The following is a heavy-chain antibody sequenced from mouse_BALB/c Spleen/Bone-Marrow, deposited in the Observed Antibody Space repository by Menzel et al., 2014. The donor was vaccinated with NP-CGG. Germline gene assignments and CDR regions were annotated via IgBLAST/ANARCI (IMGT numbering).Heavy chain of an antibody. CDR1: GYTFTNFW. CDR2: IHPGDGDT. V-gene: IGHV1-80*01. J-gene: IGHJ2*01. Sequence: QVQLKQSGAELVRPGSSVKISCKASGYTFTNFWMNWVKQRPGQGLERIGQIHPGDGDTNNNGKFKGKATLTTDKSSSTAYMQLSSLSSEDSAVYFCARVYYGNLDYWGQGTTLTVSS. D-gene: IGHD2-1*01. CDR3: ARVYYGNLDY.